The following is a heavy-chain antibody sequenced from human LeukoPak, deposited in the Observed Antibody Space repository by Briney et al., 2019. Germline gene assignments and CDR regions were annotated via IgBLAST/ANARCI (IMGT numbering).Heavy chain of an antibody. Sequence: PSETLSLTCTVSGGSISSSSYYWGWLRQPPGKGLEWIGSIYYSGSTYYNPSLKSRVTISVDTSKNQFSLKLSSVTAADTAVYYCARDALYCSSSSCYRYWYFDLWGRGTLVTVSS. J-gene: IGHJ2*01. CDR3: ARDALYCSSSSCYRYWYFDL. CDR2: IYYSGST. D-gene: IGHD2-2*01. V-gene: IGHV4-39*07. CDR1: GGSISSSSYY.